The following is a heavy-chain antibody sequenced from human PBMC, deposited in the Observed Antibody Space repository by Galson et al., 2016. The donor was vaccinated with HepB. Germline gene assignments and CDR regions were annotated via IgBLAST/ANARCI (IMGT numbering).Heavy chain of an antibody. Sequence: SLRLSCAASGFTFSRYAMHWVRQAPGKGLEWVAVISDNGSNTYYADSVKGRFTISRDNSEHTLYLQMNSLRTEDTAMYYCATWGFTLGVDHWGQGILVTVSS. V-gene: IGHV3-30-3*01. CDR1: GFTFSRYA. J-gene: IGHJ4*02. CDR3: ATWGFTLGVDH. D-gene: IGHD3-16*01. CDR2: ISDNGSNT.